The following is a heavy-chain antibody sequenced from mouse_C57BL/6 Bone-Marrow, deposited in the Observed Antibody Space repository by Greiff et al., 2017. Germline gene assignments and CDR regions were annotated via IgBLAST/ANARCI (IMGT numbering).Heavy chain of an antibody. CDR1: GYAFTNYL. J-gene: IGHJ3*01. D-gene: IGHD4-1*01. V-gene: IGHV1-54*01. Sequence: QVQLQQSGAELVRPGTSVKVSCKASGYAFTNYLIEWVKQRPGQGLEWIGVLNPGSGGTNYNEKFKGKATLTADKSSSTAYMQLSSLTSEDSAVYFCARSKNCDSWFAYWGQGTLVTVSA. CDR3: ARSKNCDSWFAY. CDR2: LNPGSGGT.